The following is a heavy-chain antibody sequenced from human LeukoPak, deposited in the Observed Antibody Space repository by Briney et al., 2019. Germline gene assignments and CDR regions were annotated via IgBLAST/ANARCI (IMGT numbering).Heavy chain of an antibody. Sequence: PGGSLRLSCATSGFTVSSNWMHWVRHAPGKGLVWVSRVNIDGSSVAYADSVKGRFTISRDNAKNTLYLQMISLRAEDTAVYFCASGVQGTSWIVHRGQGTLVTVSS. CDR3: ASGVQGTSWIVH. V-gene: IGHV3-74*01. J-gene: IGHJ4*02. CDR2: VNIDGSSV. D-gene: IGHD2-15*01. CDR1: GFTVSSNW.